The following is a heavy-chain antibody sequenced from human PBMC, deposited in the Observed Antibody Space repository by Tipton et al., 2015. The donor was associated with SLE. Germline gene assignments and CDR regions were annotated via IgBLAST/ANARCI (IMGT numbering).Heavy chain of an antibody. CDR1: GGSISSYY. CDR2: IYYTGST. J-gene: IGHJ4*02. D-gene: IGHD5-18*01. CDR3: ARGARGYSYGSDEDFDS. Sequence: TLSLTCTVSGGSISSYYWSWIRQPPGKGLEWIGYIYYTGSTKFEPSLKSRVTFSVDRSKNQFSLNLRSVTAADTAVYYCARGARGYSYGSDEDFDSWGQGILVTVSP. V-gene: IGHV4-59*01.